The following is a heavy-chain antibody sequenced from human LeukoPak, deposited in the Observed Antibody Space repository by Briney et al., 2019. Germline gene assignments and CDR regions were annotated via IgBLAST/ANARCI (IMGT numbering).Heavy chain of an antibody. CDR3: ARGSNYYDSSGYQGPYDY. J-gene: IGHJ4*02. CDR1: GFTFSSYS. Sequence: GGSLRLSCAASGFTFSSYSMNWVRQAPGKGQEWGSSISSSSSYIYYADSVKGRFTISRDNAKNSLYLQMNSLRAEDTAVYYCARGSNYYDSSGYQGPYDYWGQGTLVTVSS. CDR2: ISSSSSYI. D-gene: IGHD3-22*01. V-gene: IGHV3-21*01.